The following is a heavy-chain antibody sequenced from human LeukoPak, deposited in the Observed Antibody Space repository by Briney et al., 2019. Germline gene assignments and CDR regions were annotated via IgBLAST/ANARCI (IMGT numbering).Heavy chain of an antibody. V-gene: IGHV3-30*04. Sequence: GGSLRLSCAASGFTFSSYAMHWVHQAPGKGLEWVAVISYDGSNKYYADSVKGRFTISRDNSKNTLYLQMNSLRAEDTAVYYCARGLGYSYGYFDYWGQGTLVTVSS. D-gene: IGHD5-18*01. CDR3: ARGLGYSYGYFDY. J-gene: IGHJ4*02. CDR1: GFTFSSYA. CDR2: ISYDGSNK.